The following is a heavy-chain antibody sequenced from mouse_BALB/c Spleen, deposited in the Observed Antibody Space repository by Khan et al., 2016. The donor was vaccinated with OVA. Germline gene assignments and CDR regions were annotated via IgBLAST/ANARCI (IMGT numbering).Heavy chain of an antibody. CDR2: INPGSGNT. J-gene: IGHJ3*01. CDR3: ARGGYGTLAY. D-gene: IGHD2-1*01. CDR1: GYAFSDYL. V-gene: IGHV1-54*01. Sequence: QAQLQQSGAELVRPGTSVKVSCKASGYAFSDYLIEWVKQRPGQGLEWIGVINPGSGNTNYNEKFKGKATLTADKSSSTAYMQLSSLTSYDSAVYFCARGGYGTLAYWGQGTPVTVSA.